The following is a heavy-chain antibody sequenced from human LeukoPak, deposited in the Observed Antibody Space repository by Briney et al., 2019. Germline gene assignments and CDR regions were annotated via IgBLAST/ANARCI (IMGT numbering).Heavy chain of an antibody. D-gene: IGHD6-19*01. Sequence: SETLSLTCTVSGAAISSYYWSWIRQPPGTGLEWIRYIYYTGSTNYNPSLKSRVTISVDTSKNQFSLNLSSVTAADTAVYYCARQGRGSGWFLPWGQGTLVTVSS. CDR1: GAAISSYY. J-gene: IGHJ5*02. CDR3: ARQGRGSGWFLP. CDR2: IYYTGST. V-gene: IGHV4-59*08.